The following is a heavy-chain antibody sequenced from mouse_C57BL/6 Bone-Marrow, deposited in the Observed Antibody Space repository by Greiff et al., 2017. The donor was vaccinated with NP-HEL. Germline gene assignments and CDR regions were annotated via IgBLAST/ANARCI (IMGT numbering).Heavy chain of an antibody. CDR2: IYPRSGTT. D-gene: IGHD1-1*01. CDR3: ARAGYGRSYYFDY. J-gene: IGHJ2*01. CDR1: GYTFTSYG. V-gene: IGHV1-81*01. Sequence: QVHVKQSGAELARPGASVKLSCKASGYTFTSYGISWVKHRTGQGLEWIGEIYPRSGTTYYNEKFKGKATLTADKSSSTAYMALRSLTSEDSAVYFCARAGYGRSYYFDYWGQGTTLTVSS.